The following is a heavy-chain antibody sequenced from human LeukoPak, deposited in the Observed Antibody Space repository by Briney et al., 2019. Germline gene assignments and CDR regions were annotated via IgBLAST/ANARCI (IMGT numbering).Heavy chain of an antibody. D-gene: IGHD1-26*01. J-gene: IGHJ4*02. CDR1: GGTFSSYA. CDR2: IIPILGIA. CDR3: TTSPTLVGATRPDY. Sequence: SVKVSCKASGGTFSSYAISWVRQAPGQGLEWMGRIIPILGIANYAQKFQGRVTITADKSTSTVYMELSSLRSEDTAVYYCTTSPTLVGATRPDYWGQGTLVTVSS. V-gene: IGHV1-69*04.